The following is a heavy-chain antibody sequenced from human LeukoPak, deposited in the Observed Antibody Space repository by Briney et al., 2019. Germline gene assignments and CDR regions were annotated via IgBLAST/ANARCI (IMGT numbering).Heavy chain of an antibody. Sequence: PGGSLRLSCAASGFTFNSYAMHWVRQAPGKGLEWVAVISYDGSNKYYADSVKGRFTISRDNSKNTLYLQMNSLRAEDTAVYYCARESFDWGQGTLVTVSS. CDR2: ISYDGSNK. J-gene: IGHJ4*02. D-gene: IGHD1-26*01. CDR3: ARESFD. CDR1: GFTFNSYA. V-gene: IGHV3-30*04.